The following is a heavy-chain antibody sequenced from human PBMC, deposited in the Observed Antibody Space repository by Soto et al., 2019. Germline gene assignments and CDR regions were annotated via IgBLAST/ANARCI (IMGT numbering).Heavy chain of an antibody. CDR3: AKDRHENSRGDAFDI. Sequence: EVQLVESGGGLVQPGRSLRLSCAASGFTFDDYAMHWVRQAPGKGLEWVSGISWNSGSIGYADSVKCRFTISRDNAKNSLYLQMNSLRAEDTALYYCAKDRHENSRGDAFDIWGQGTMVTVSS. CDR2: ISWNSGSI. J-gene: IGHJ3*02. V-gene: IGHV3-9*01. CDR1: GFTFDDYA. D-gene: IGHD3-10*01.